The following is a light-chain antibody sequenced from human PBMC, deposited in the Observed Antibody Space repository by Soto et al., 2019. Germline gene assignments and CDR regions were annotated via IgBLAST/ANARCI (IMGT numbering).Light chain of an antibody. CDR3: QQYENLPT. CDR2: DAS. CDR1: QNINNY. J-gene: IGKJ1*01. Sequence: IQMAQSPSSLSATVGDRVTITFQASQNINNYLNWYQQKPGRAPKLLIYDASNLEAGVPSRFRGSGSGTDFTFTISRLQPEDIATYYCQQYENLPTFGQGAKVDI. V-gene: IGKV1-33*01.